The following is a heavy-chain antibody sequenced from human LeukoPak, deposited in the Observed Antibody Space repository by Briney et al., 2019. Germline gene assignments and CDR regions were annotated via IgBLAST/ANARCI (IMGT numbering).Heavy chain of an antibody. Sequence: SETLSLTCAVYGGSFRGYYWSWIRQPPGKGLEWIGEINHSGSTNYNPSLKSRVTISVDTSKNQFSLKLSSVTAADTAVYYCARGRNYYDSSGTIDYWGQGTLVTVSS. CDR2: INHSGST. CDR1: GGSFRGYY. D-gene: IGHD3-22*01. V-gene: IGHV4-34*01. J-gene: IGHJ4*02. CDR3: ARGRNYYDSSGTIDY.